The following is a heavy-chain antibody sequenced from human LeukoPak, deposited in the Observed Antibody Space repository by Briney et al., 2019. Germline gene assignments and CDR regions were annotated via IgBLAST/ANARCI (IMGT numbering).Heavy chain of an antibody. CDR3: AKAHDNCGGDCSPLDYNDY. J-gene: IGHJ4*02. D-gene: IGHD2-21*02. CDR1: GFTFSSYA. CDR2: ISYDGSNK. V-gene: IGHV3-30*07. Sequence: PGRSLRLSCAASGFTFSSYAMHWVRQAPGKGLEWVAVISYDGSNKYYADSVKGRFTISRDNSKNTLYLHMNSLRAEDTAVYYCAKAHDNCGGDCSPLDYNDYWGQGTLVTVSS.